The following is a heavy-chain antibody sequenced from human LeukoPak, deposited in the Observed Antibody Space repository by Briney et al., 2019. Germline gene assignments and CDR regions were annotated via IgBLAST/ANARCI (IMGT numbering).Heavy chain of an antibody. CDR1: GFTFADYA. D-gene: IGHD6-19*01. V-gene: IGHV3-49*03. CDR3: AKGNIAVADHFDY. Sequence: PGGSLRLSCTASGFTFADYALSWFRQAPGKGLEWVGFTASKIHGGIIEYAAPVKGRFTISRDNAKNSLYLQMNSLRAEDTALYYCAKGNIAVADHFDYWGQGTLVTVSS. J-gene: IGHJ4*02. CDR2: TASKIHGGII.